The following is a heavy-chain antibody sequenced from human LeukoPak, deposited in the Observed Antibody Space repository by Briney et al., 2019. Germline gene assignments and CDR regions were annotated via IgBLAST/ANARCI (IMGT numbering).Heavy chain of an antibody. Sequence: ASVKVSCKASGYTFTGYYMHWVRQAPGQGLEWMGSINANSGGTNYAQKFQGRVTMTRDTSISTAYMELSRLRSDDTAVYYCARARRSSSLDYWGQGTLVTVSS. D-gene: IGHD6-13*01. CDR2: INANSGGT. CDR3: ARARRSSSLDY. V-gene: IGHV1-2*02. CDR1: GYTFTGYY. J-gene: IGHJ4*02.